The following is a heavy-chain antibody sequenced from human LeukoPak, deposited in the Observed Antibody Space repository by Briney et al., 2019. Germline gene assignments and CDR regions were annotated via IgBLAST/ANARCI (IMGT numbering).Heavy chain of an antibody. CDR2: ISSSGNTI. Sequence: PGGSLRLSCAASGFTFSDNYMSWIRQAPGTGLEWVSYISSSGNTIYYADSVKGRFTISRDNAKNSLYLQMNSLRAEDTAVYYCAREVVGATGSKCFDPWGQGTLVTVSS. CDR1: GFTFSDNY. J-gene: IGHJ5*02. D-gene: IGHD1-26*01. CDR3: AREVVGATGSKCFDP. V-gene: IGHV3-11*04.